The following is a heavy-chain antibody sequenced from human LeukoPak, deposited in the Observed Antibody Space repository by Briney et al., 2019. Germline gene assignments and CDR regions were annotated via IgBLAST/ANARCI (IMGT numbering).Heavy chain of an antibody. Sequence: ASVKVSCKASGGTFSSYAISWVRQAPGQGLEWMGGIIPIFGTANYAQKFQGRVTMTRNTSISTAYMELSSLRSEDTAVYYCARYSSSWYVLDYWGQGTLVTVSS. CDR1: GGTFSSYA. D-gene: IGHD6-13*01. J-gene: IGHJ4*02. CDR2: IIPIFGTA. V-gene: IGHV1-69*05. CDR3: ARYSSSWYVLDY.